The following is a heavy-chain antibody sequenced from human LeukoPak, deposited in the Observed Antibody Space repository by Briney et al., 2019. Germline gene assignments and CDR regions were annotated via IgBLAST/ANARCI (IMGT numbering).Heavy chain of an antibody. J-gene: IGHJ4*02. V-gene: IGHV4-39*01. CDR2: IYYSGST. D-gene: IGHD6-19*01. CDR3: ARLDSSGWYPFDY. Sequence: PSETLPLTCTVSGGSISSTNYYWGWIRQPPGKGLEWIGSIYYSGSTYYNPSLKTRVTISIDTSKNQFSLNLSSVTAADTAVYYCARLDSSGWYPFDYWGQGTLVTVSS. CDR1: GGSISSTNYY.